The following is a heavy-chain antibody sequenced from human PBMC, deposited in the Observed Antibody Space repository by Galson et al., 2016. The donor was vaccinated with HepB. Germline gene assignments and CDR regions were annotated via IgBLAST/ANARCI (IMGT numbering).Heavy chain of an antibody. CDR1: GFTFSGYG. CDR3: ARDNFGRLAYCGGDCYFPVY. CDR2: ISYDGSNK. Sequence: SLRLSCAASGFTFSGYGMHWVRQAPGKGLEWVAVISYDGSNKYYADSVKGRFTISRDNSKNTLYLRMNSLRPEDTAVYYCARDNFGRLAYCGGDCYFPVYWGQGTLVTVSS. D-gene: IGHD2-21*02. V-gene: IGHV3-30*03. J-gene: IGHJ4*02.